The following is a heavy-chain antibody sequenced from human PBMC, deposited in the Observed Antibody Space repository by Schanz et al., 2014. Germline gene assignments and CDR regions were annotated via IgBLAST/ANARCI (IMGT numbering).Heavy chain of an antibody. CDR3: ARDNGRIPAANSFDY. J-gene: IGHJ4*02. CDR1: GGTFSSYT. CDR2: IIPILGIA. V-gene: IGHV1-69*04. Sequence: QVQVVQSGAEVKKPGSSVKVSCKASGGTFSSYTISWVRQAPGQGLEWMGRIIPILGIANYAQKLQGRVTMTTDTSTSTAYMELRSLRSDDTAVYFCARDNGRIPAANSFDYWGQGTRVTVSS. D-gene: IGHD1-26*01.